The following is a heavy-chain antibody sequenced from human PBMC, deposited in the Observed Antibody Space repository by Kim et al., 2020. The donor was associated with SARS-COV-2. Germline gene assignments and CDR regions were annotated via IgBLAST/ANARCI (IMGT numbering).Heavy chain of an antibody. Sequence: GGSLRLSCAASGFTVSSNYMSWVRQAPWNGLEWVSVIYSGGSTYYADSVKGRFTISRHNSKNTLYLQMNSLRAEDTAVYYCARGRITMVRGVMGAFDIWGQGTMVTFSS. CDR2: IYSGGST. J-gene: IGHJ3*02. CDR1: GFTVSSNY. V-gene: IGHV3-53*04. CDR3: ARGRITMVRGVMGAFDI. D-gene: IGHD3-10*01.